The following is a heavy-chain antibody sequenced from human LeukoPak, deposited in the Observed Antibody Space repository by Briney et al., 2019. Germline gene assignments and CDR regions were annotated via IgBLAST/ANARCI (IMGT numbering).Heavy chain of an antibody. Sequence: SVKVSCKASGGTFSSYAISWVRQAPGQGLEWMGGIIPIFGTANYAQKFQGRVTITADESTSTAYMGLSSLRSEDTAVYYCARDGGGSWYFDYWGQGTLVTVSS. D-gene: IGHD6-13*01. J-gene: IGHJ4*02. CDR2: IIPIFGTA. CDR3: ARDGGGSWYFDY. V-gene: IGHV1-69*13. CDR1: GGTFSSYA.